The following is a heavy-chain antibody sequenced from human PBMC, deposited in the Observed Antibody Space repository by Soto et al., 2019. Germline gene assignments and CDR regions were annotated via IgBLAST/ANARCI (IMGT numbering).Heavy chain of an antibody. J-gene: IGHJ6*02. CDR1: GGTFSSYA. V-gene: IGHV1-69*13. CDR3: ARDFWSRYYSLDYYYGMDV. CDR2: IIPIFGTA. Sequence: SVKVSCKASGGTFSSYAISWVRQAPGQGLEWMGGIIPIFGTANYAQKFQGRVTITADESTSTAYMELSSLRSEDTAVYYCARDFWSRYYSLDYYYGMDVWGQGTTVTVSS. D-gene: IGHD3-3*01.